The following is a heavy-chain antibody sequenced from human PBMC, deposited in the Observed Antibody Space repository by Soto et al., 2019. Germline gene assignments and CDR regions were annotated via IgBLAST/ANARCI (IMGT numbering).Heavy chain of an antibody. V-gene: IGHV4-59*08. CDR3: ARLGGYYQAFDS. CDR1: GGSIRDYY. D-gene: IGHD3-22*01. J-gene: IGHJ4*02. Sequence: PSETLSLTCTVSGGSIRDYYWGWIRQSPGKGLDWIGYIYYTGTTKYNPSLKSRVTISVDSSKNQFSLKLDSVTAADTAVYYCARLGGYYQAFDSWGQGILVTVSS. CDR2: IYYTGTT.